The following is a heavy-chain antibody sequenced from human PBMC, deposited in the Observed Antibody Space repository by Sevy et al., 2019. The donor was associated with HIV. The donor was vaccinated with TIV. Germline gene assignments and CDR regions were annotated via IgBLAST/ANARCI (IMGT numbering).Heavy chain of an antibody. CDR2: ISNSGTII. D-gene: IGHD2-8*02. J-gene: IGHJ3*02. CDR1: GFTFSSYE. Sequence: GGSLRLSCAASGFTFSSYEMNWVRQAPGKGLEWVSYISNSGTIISYSDSVRGRFTISRDNARNSVYLQMNSLRAEDTAVYYCAKDRKVLLVVYAIPFDAIDIWGQGTMVTVSS. CDR3: AKDRKVLLVVYAIPFDAIDI. V-gene: IGHV3-48*03.